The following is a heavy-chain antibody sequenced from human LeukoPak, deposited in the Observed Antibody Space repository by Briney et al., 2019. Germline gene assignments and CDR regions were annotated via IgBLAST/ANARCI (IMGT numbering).Heavy chain of an antibody. CDR2: ISGSGDYT. J-gene: IGHJ5*02. CDR3: AKDSGYYGSGSSNWFDP. V-gene: IGHV3-23*01. D-gene: IGHD3-10*01. CDR1: GFTFSTYA. Sequence: GGSLRLSCAASGFTFSTYAMTWVRQAPGKGLEWVSTISGSGDYTYYADSVKGRFTISRDNSKNTLYLQMNSPRAEDTAVYYCAKDSGYYGSGSSNWFDPWGQGTLVIVSS.